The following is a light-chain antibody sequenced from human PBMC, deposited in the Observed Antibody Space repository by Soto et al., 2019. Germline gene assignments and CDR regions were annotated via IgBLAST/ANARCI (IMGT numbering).Light chain of an antibody. CDR2: EVY. CDR1: GSDLGDHRF. Sequence: QYTLTQPASVSGSPGQSVTISCTSTGSDLGDHRFVSWYQHHPDKAPKLIIYEVYSRPSEISIRFSGSKSGNTASLTISGLQAEDEADYYCTSYTTKNTVVFGGGTKVTVL. CDR3: TSYTTKNTVV. J-gene: IGLJ2*01. V-gene: IGLV2-14*01.